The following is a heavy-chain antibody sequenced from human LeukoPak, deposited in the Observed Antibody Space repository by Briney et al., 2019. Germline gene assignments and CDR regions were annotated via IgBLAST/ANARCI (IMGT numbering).Heavy chain of an antibody. CDR2: ISYDGSNK. CDR1: GFTFSSYA. D-gene: IGHD1-26*01. CDR3: ANSQYSGSYFDY. Sequence: PGGSPRLSCAASGFTFSSYAMHWVRQAPGKGLEWVAVISYDGSNKYYADSVKGRFTISRDNSKNTLYLQMNSLRAEDTAVYYCANSQYSGSYFDYWGQGTLVTVSS. J-gene: IGHJ4*02. V-gene: IGHV3-30-3*01.